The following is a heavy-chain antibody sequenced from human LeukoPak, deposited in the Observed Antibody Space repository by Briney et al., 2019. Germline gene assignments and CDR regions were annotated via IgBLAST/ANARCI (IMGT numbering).Heavy chain of an antibody. J-gene: IGHJ5*02. V-gene: IGHV4-59*08. CDR1: GGTIRSYD. CDR2: MHHSGST. D-gene: IGHD6-19*01. CDR3: ARHAAVEGSRGWSPLWWFEP. Sequence: PSATLTLSCTDSGGTIRSYDRSWIRQPPGKGMEWIGYMHHSGSTKHNPYLKSRVTISVDTSKSQFSLKLSSVTAADTAVYYCARHAAVEGSRGWSPLWWFEPWGRGTLVTVSS.